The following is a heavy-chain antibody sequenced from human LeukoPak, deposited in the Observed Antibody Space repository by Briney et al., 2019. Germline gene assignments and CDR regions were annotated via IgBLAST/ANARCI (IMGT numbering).Heavy chain of an antibody. V-gene: IGHV1-2*04. CDR3: ARGGGAMYDILTGYYFYY. Sequence: ASVKVSCTASGYTFTGYYMHWVRQAPGQGLEWMGWINPNSGGTNYAQKFQGWVTMTRDTSISTAYMELSRLRSDDTAVYYCARGGGAMYDILTGYYFYYWGQGTLVTVSS. CDR1: GYTFTGYY. D-gene: IGHD3-9*01. J-gene: IGHJ4*02. CDR2: INPNSGGT.